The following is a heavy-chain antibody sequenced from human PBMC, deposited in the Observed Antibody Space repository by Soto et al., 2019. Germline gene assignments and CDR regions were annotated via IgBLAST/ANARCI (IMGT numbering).Heavy chain of an antibody. J-gene: IGHJ4*02. V-gene: IGHV1-69*02. CDR3: EVAYDSSGDRPHLYY. D-gene: IGHD3-22*01. CDR1: GGTFSSYT. Sequence: QVQLVQSGAEVKKPGSSVKVSCKASGGTFSSYTISWVRQAPGQGLEWMGRIIPILGIANYAQKFQGRVTITADKSTSTAYMELSSLRSEDTAVYYCEVAYDSSGDRPHLYYWGQGTLVTVSS. CDR2: IIPILGIA.